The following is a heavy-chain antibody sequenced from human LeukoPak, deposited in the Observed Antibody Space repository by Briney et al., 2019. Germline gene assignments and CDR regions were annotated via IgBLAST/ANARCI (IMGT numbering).Heavy chain of an antibody. Sequence: GGSLRLSCAASGFTFSTYSIHWVRQAPGKGLEWVSSISGSSDFIYYADSVKGRFTISRDNSKNTLYLQMNSLRAEDTAVYYCAKALIGTGGYFQHWGHGALVTVSS. J-gene: IGHJ1*01. V-gene: IGHV3-21*04. CDR1: GFTFSTYS. CDR2: ISGSSDFI. CDR3: AKALIGTGGYFQH. D-gene: IGHD1-1*01.